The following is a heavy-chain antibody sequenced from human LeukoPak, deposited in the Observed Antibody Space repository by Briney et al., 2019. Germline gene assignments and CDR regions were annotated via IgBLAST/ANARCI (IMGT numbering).Heavy chain of an antibody. CDR1: GGSISSFY. D-gene: IGHD4-23*01. CDR2: IYHSGST. CDR3: ARGMLDYGGNRVDS. J-gene: IGHJ4*02. Sequence: SETLSLTCTVPGGSISSFYWSWLRQPPGKGLEWIGYIYHSGSTNYNPSLKSRVTISLDTSKNEFSLKLSSVTAADTAVYYCARGMLDYGGNRVDSWGQGTLVTVSS. V-gene: IGHV4-59*01.